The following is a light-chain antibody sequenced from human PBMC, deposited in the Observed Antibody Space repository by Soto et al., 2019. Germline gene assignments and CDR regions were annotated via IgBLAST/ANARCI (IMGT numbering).Light chain of an antibody. V-gene: IGKV1-27*01. J-gene: IGKJ4*01. CDR2: AAS. CDR1: QGITRS. CDR3: QKYDSAPLT. Sequence: DVHMTQSPSSLSASVGDRVTITCRASQGITRSLAWYQQTPGKAPKLLIYAASTFQSGVPSRFGGSGSGTDFPLTISSLQPEDVAIYYCQKYDSAPLTFGGGTKVEIK.